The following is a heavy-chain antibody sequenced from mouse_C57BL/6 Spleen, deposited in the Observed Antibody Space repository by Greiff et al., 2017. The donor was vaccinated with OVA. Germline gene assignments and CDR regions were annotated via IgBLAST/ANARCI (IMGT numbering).Heavy chain of an antibody. J-gene: IGHJ3*01. CDR3: ASDYGNYVAWFAY. CDR1: GFTFSSYT. D-gene: IGHD2-1*01. CDR2: ISGGGGNT. Sequence: EVQLVESGGGLVKPGGSLKLSCAASGFTFSSYTMSWVRQTPEKRLEWVATISGGGGNTYYPDSVKGRFTISRDNAKNTLYLQMSSLRSEDTALYYCASDYGNYVAWFAYWGQGTLVTVSA. V-gene: IGHV5-9*01.